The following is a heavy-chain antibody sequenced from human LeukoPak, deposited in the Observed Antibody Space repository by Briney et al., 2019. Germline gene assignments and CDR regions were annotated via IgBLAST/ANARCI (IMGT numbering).Heavy chain of an antibody. V-gene: IGHV1-2*02. CDR3: AGPYISSSWYRNWFDP. Sequence: ASVKVSCKASGYTFTGYYMHWVRQAPGQGLEWMGWINPNSGGTNYAQKFQGRVTMTRDTSTSTAYMELSRLRSDDTAVYYCAGPYISSSWYRNWFDPWGQGTLVTVSS. CDR2: INPNSGGT. D-gene: IGHD6-13*01. CDR1: GYTFTGYY. J-gene: IGHJ5*02.